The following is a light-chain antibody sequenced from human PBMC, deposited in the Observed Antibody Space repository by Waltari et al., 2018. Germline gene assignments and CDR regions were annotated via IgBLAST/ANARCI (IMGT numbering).Light chain of an antibody. CDR1: QSISSY. Sequence: DIQMTQSPSSLSASVGDRVTITCRASQSISSYLNWYQQKPGKAPKLLVYAASSLQSGVPSRFRGSGSGTDFTLTISSLLPEDVATYYCQQSHSPPPTFGGGTKVAIK. J-gene: IGKJ4*01. V-gene: IGKV1-39*01. CDR2: AAS. CDR3: QQSHSPPPT.